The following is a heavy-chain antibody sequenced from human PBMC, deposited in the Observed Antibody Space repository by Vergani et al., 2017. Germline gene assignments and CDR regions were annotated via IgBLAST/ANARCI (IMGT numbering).Heavy chain of an antibody. J-gene: IGHJ1*01. V-gene: IGHV3-30*03. CDR1: GFTSSYYG. CDR2: ISYAGTQK. Sequence: QVHLVESGGGVVQPGRSLRLSCVVSGFTSSYYGMHWVRQAPGKGLEWVAVISYAGTQKYYADSVKGRFTISRDNSKSTLYLQMNSLRTEDRAVYYCATKSCGTPGCQIGYFREWGQGTLVTVSS. CDR3: ATKSCGTPGCQIGYFRE. D-gene: IGHD1-1*01.